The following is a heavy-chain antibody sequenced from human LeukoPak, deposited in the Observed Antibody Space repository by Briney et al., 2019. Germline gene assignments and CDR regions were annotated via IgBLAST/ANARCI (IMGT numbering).Heavy chain of an antibody. CDR2: IYSGGST. CDR1: GFTVSSNY. CDR3: ARGYYLRYFDL. V-gene: IGHV3-53*01. J-gene: IGHJ2*01. Sequence: PGGSLRLSCAASGFTVSSNYMTWVRQAPGKGLEWVSVIYSGGSTYYADSMKGRFTISRDNSKNTLYLQMSSLRAEDTAVYYCARGYYLRYFDLWGRGTLVTVSS. D-gene: IGHD3-22*01.